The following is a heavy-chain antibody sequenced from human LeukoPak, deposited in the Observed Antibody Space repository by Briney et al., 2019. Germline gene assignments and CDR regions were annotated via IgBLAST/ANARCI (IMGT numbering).Heavy chain of an antibody. Sequence: GGSLRLSCAASGFTFSSYGMSWVRQAPGKGLEWVSSISSSSSYIYYADSVKGRFTISRDNAKNSLYLQMNSLRAEDTAVYYCARDPAARYYDSSGYSYYFDYWGQGTLVTVSS. V-gene: IGHV3-21*01. D-gene: IGHD3-22*01. CDR3: ARDPAARYYDSSGYSYYFDY. J-gene: IGHJ4*02. CDR1: GFTFSSYG. CDR2: ISSSSSYI.